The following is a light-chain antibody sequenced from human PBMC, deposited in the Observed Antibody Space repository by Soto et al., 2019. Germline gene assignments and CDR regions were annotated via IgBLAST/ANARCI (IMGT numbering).Light chain of an antibody. V-gene: IGKV1-9*01. CDR1: QGISSY. Sequence: DIQLTQSPSFLSASVGDRVTITCRASQGISSYLAWYQQKPGKAPKLLIYAASTLQSGVPSRFSGSGSGTEFTLTIISLQPEDFATYYCQQLNSYPLTCGGGTKVDIK. J-gene: IGKJ4*01. CDR2: AAS. CDR3: QQLNSYPLT.